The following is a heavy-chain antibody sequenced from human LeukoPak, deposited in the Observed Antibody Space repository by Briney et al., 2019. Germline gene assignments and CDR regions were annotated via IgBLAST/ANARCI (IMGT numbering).Heavy chain of an antibody. Sequence: SETLSLTCAVYGGSFSGYYWSWIRQPPGKGLEWIGEINHSGSTNYNPSLKSRVTISVDTSKNQFSLKLSSVTAADTAVYYCARGVGYYYDSSGYYVRTNAFDIRGQGTMVTVSS. CDR3: ARGVGYYYDSSGYYVRTNAFDI. V-gene: IGHV4-34*01. D-gene: IGHD3-22*01. J-gene: IGHJ3*02. CDR2: INHSGST. CDR1: GGSFSGYY.